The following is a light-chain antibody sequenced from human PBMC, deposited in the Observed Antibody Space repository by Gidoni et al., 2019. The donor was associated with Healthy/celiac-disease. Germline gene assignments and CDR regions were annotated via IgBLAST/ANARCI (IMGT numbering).Light chain of an antibody. CDR1: QSVSSSY. CDR3: QQYGSSPWT. Sequence: EIVLTQSPGTLSLSPGERATLSCRASQSVSSSYLAWYQQKPGQAPRLLIDGSSSRATGIPDRFIGSGSGTDFTLTISRLDPEDFAVYYCQQYGSSPWTFGQGTKVEIK. J-gene: IGKJ1*01. V-gene: IGKV3-20*01. CDR2: GSS.